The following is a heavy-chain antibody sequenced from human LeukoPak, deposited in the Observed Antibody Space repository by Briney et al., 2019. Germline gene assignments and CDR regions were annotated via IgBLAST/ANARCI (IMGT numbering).Heavy chain of an antibody. CDR2: ISGSGGST. CDR3: ACPITIFGGVAPYGMDV. Sequence: GGSLRLSCAASGFTFSSYAMSGVRQAPGKGLEWVSAISGSGGSTYYADSVKGRFTISRDNSKNTLYLQMNSLRAEDTAVYYCACPITIFGGVAPYGMDVWGQGTTVTVSS. V-gene: IGHV3-23*01. J-gene: IGHJ6*02. D-gene: IGHD3-3*01. CDR1: GFTFSSYA.